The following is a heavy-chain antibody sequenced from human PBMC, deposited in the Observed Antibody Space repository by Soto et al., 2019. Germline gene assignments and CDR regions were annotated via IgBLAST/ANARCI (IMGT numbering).Heavy chain of an antibody. D-gene: IGHD2-2*01. V-gene: IGHV3-21*01. Sequence: EVQLVESGGGLVKPGESLRLSCAASGFTFSNYKINGAPQAPGKGLEWVSSIRSRSIDMYYADSVKGRFTISRDDAKNSLSLQMNGLRAEDTAVYFCVRESYPAKAFDIWGQGTMVTVSS. CDR2: IRSRSIDM. CDR1: GFTFSNYK. CDR3: VRESYPAKAFDI. J-gene: IGHJ3*02.